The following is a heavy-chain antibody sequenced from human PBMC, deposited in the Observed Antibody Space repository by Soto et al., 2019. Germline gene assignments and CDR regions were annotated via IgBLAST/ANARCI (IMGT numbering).Heavy chain of an antibody. CDR2: IYWDDDK. V-gene: IGHV2-5*02. CDR3: ARGVPFDY. Sequence: QITLKESGPTLLKPTETLTLTCTFSEFSLSTSGVAVGWIRQPPGKALEWLALIYWDDDKRYSPSLKSRLTITKDTSKNQEVLTMTNMDPADTATYSCARGVPFDYWGQGTLVTVSS. D-gene: IGHD3-10*01. CDR1: EFSLSTSGVA. J-gene: IGHJ4*02.